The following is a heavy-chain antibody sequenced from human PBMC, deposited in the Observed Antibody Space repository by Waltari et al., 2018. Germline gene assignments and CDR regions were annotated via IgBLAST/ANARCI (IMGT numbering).Heavy chain of an antibody. D-gene: IGHD1-26*01. Sequence: QVQLVESGGGVVQPGRSLRLSCAASGFTFSSYGMHWVRQAPGKGLEWVAVIWYDGSNKYYAASVKGRFTISRDNSKNTLYLQMNSLRAEDTAGYYCARDEVGATTWGQGTLVTVSS. CDR2: IWYDGSNK. J-gene: IGHJ5*02. V-gene: IGHV3-33*01. CDR1: GFTFSSYG. CDR3: ARDEVGATT.